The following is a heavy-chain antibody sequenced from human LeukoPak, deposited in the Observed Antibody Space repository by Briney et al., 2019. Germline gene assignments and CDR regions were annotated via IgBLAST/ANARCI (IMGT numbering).Heavy chain of an antibody. V-gene: IGHV3-21*01. Sequence: PGGSLRLSCAASGYTFSDFSVKWVRQAPGKGLEWVSSISVRSNYRYYADSVRGRFTISRDDARDSLFLQMNSLRAEDTAVYFCVRLRRNNDRSGYYYYYDYWGQGTLVTVSS. CDR3: VRLRRNNDRSGYYYYYDY. D-gene: IGHD3-22*01. J-gene: IGHJ4*02. CDR1: GYTFSDFS. CDR2: ISVRSNYR.